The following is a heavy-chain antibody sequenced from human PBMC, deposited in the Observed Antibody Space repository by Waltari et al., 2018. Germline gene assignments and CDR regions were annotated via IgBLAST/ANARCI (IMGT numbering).Heavy chain of an antibody. J-gene: IGHJ4*02. CDR1: GFTFSSYG. D-gene: IGHD1-26*01. CDR3: ARSLREPRPSGFDS. V-gene: IGHV3-33*01. CDR2: IWYDGSTK. Sequence: QVQLVESGGGVVQPGRSLRLSCAASGFTFSSYGMHWVRQAPGKGLEWVAVIWYDGSTKHYVDSVKGRFSISRDNSKNMLYLQMNSLRAEDTAVYYCARSLREPRPSGFDSWGQGTLVTVSS.